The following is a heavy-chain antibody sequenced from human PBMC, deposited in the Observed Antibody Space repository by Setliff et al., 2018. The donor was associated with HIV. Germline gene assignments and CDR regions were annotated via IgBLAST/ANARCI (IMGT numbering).Heavy chain of an antibody. J-gene: IGHJ5*02. CDR2: VDPENGKT. V-gene: IGHV1-69-2*01. Sequence: GASVKVSCKTSGYTFTDYYIHWVQQAPGKGLDWVGRVDPENGKTIYAEKFQGRVTMTADTSTDTAYMELSSLRYADTAVYYCATDKAMANQGAWGRGTLVTVSS. CDR3: ATDKAMANQGA. CDR1: GYTFTDYY.